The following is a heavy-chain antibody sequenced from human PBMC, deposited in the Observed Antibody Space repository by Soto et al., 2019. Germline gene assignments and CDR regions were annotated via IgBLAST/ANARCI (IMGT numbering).Heavy chain of an antibody. D-gene: IGHD4-17*01. CDR1: GFTFSSYA. CDR2: ISGSGGST. V-gene: IGHV3-23*01. J-gene: IGHJ6*02. CDR3: AKDHYGDYYYYGMDV. Sequence: EVQLLESGGGLVQPGGSLRLSCAASGFTFSSYAMSWVRQAPGKGLEWVSAISGSGGSTYYADSVKGRFTISRDNSKNTLYLQMNSLRAEDTTVYYCAKDHYGDYYYYGMDVWGQGTTVTVSS.